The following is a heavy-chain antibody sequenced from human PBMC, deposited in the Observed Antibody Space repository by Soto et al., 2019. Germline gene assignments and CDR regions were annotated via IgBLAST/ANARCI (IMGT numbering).Heavy chain of an antibody. J-gene: IGHJ3*02. D-gene: IGHD6-19*01. CDR1: GCSISSGGYY. Sequence: PPETLSLTCTVSGCSISSGGYYWRWIRQHPGKGLEWIGYIYYSGSTYYNPSLKSRVTISVDTSKNQFSLKLSSVTAADTAVYYCARGEQWLYAFDIWGQGTMVTVSS. CDR2: IYYSGST. CDR3: ARGEQWLYAFDI. V-gene: IGHV4-31*03.